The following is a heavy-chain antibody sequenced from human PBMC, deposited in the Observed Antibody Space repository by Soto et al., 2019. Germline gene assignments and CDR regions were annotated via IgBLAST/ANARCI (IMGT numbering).Heavy chain of an antibody. D-gene: IGHD3-22*01. J-gene: IGHJ3*02. CDR1: GGSISSGGYY. CDR2: IYYSGST. V-gene: IGHV4-31*03. Sequence: SETLSLTCTVSGGSISSGGYYWSWIRQHPGKGLEWIGYIYYSGSTYYNPSLKSRVTISVDTSKNQFSLKLSSVTAADTAVYYCARVEYYYDSSGYAAFDIWGQGTMVTVSS. CDR3: ARVEYYYDSSGYAAFDI.